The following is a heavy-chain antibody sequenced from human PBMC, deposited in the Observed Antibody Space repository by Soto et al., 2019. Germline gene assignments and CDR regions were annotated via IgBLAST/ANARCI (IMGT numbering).Heavy chain of an antibody. D-gene: IGHD3-22*01. CDR3: ARGXGNYYDSSGYYPDAFDI. Sequence: GGSLRLSCAASGFTFSSYSMNWVRQAPGKGLEWVSYISSSSSTIYYADSVKGRFTISRDNAKNSLYLQMNSLRDEDTAVYYCARGXGNYYDSSGYYPDAFDIWGQGTMVTVSS. J-gene: IGHJ3*02. CDR1: GFTFSSYS. CDR2: ISSSSSTI. V-gene: IGHV3-48*02.